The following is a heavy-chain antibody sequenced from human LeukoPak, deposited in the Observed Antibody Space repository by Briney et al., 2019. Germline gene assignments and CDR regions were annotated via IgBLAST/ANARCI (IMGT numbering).Heavy chain of an antibody. CDR3: ARVGNSYDSSGYSLRY. CDR2: INPNSGGT. J-gene: IGHJ4*02. V-gene: IGHV1-2*02. Sequence: ASVKVSCKASGYTFTGYYMHWVRQAPGQGLEWMGWINPNSGGTNYAQKFQGRVTMTRDTSISTAYMELSRLGSDDTAVYYCARVGNSYDSSGYSLRYWGQGTLVTVSS. D-gene: IGHD3-22*01. CDR1: GYTFTGYY.